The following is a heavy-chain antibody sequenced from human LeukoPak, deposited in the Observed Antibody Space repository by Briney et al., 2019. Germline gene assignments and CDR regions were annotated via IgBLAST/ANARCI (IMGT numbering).Heavy chain of an antibody. CDR3: ANLIAVNY. D-gene: IGHD6-19*01. CDR1: GFTFSSYA. CDR2: ISTSGGNT. V-gene: IGHV3-23*01. Sequence: AGGSLRLSCAASGFTFSSYAMSWVRPAPGKGLEWVSTISTSGGNTYYANSVKGRFTISRDNSKTTLYLQMNSLRAEDTAVYYCANLIAVNYWGQGTLVTVSS. J-gene: IGHJ4*02.